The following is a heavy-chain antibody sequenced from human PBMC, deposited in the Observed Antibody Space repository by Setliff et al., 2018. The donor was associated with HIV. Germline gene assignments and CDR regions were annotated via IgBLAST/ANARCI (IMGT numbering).Heavy chain of an antibody. Sequence: SETLSLTCAVSGFSISSGYYWGWIRQPPGKGLEWIGTIYHSGSTYYSPSLMSRVTISVDTSKNQFSLKLSSVTAADTAVYYCARPSAGGGYNYWYFDLWGRGTLVTVSS. CDR3: ARPSAGGGYNYWYFDL. J-gene: IGHJ2*01. CDR1: GFSISSGYY. CDR2: IYHSGST. V-gene: IGHV4-38-2*01. D-gene: IGHD5-12*01.